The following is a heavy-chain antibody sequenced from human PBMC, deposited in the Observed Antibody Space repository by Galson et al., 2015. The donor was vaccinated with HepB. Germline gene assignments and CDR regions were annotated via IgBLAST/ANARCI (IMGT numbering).Heavy chain of an antibody. D-gene: IGHD2/OR15-2a*01. CDR2: ITSDGRST. V-gene: IGHV3-74*01. CDR3: ARNSRTDFDS. J-gene: IGHJ4*02. Sequence: SLRLSCAASGFTFSSSWMHWVRQAPGKGLMWVSRITSDGRSTAYADSVKGRFTISRDNAKNTLYLQMIGLGAEDTAVYYCARNSRTDFDSWGQGTLVTVSS. CDR1: GFTFSSSW.